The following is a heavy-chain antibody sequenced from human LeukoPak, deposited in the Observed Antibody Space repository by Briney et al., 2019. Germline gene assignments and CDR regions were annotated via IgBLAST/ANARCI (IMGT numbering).Heavy chain of an antibody. CDR2: IKQDGSEQ. CDR3: ARVSRSGYYGEY. D-gene: IGHD3-3*01. V-gene: IGHV3-7*01. J-gene: IGHJ4*02. Sequence: PGGSRRLSCAASGFTFTRYWMAWVRQAPGKGQEWVANIKQDGSEQYHVDSVRGRFTMSRDNARNSLYLQMDSLRAEDTAVYYCARVSRSGYYGEYWGQGTPVTVSS. CDR1: GFTFTRYW.